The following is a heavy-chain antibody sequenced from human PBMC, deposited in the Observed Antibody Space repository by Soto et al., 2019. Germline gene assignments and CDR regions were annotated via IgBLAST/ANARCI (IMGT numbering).Heavy chain of an antibody. J-gene: IGHJ4*02. D-gene: IGHD6-13*01. CDR1: GLTFDSFG. CDR2: ISGSGTST. Sequence: EVQLLESGGGLVQPGGSLRLSCAASGLTFDSFGMTWVRQAPGKGLEWVSSISGSGTSTYYADSVKGRFTISRDNSKNTLYLQMNSLRAEDTALYYCAKYASSTWSLFDYWGQGTLVTVSS. CDR3: AKYASSTWSLFDY. V-gene: IGHV3-23*01.